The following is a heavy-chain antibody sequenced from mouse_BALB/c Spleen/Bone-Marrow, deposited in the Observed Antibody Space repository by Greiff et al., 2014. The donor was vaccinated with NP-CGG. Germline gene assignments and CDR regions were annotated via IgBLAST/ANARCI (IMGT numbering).Heavy chain of an antibody. J-gene: IGHJ3*01. D-gene: IGHD2-14*01. CDR3: ASYYRYDGAY. V-gene: IGHV2-9*02. CDR2: IWAGGST. Sequence: VKVEESGPGLVAPSQSLSITCTVSGFSLTNYGVHWVRQPPGKGLEWPGVIWAGGSTNYNSALMSRLTISKDNSKSQVFLKMSSLQTDDTAMYYCASYYRYDGAYWGQGTLVTVSA. CDR1: GFSLTNYG.